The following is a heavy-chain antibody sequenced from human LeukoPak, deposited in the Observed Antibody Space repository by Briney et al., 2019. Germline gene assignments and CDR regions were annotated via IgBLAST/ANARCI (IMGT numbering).Heavy chain of an antibody. J-gene: IGHJ6*02. CDR1: GGTFSSYA. V-gene: IGHV1-69*01. D-gene: IGHD2-15*01. CDR2: IIPIFGTA. Sequence: GASVKVSCKASGGTFSSYAISWVRQAPGQGLEWMGGIIPIFGTANYAQKFQGRVTITADESTSTAYMELSSLRSEDTAVYYCARGVIVVVVAARGDYYYGMDVWGQGTTVTVSS. CDR3: ARGVIVVVVAARGDYYYGMDV.